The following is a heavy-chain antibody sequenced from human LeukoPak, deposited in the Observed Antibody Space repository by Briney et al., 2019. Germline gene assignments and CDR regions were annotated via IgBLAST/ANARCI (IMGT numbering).Heavy chain of an antibody. CDR2: IGGGGITT. CDR3: AKGSDGYRPYYFDY. CDR1: VFTFNNYA. D-gene: IGHD3-16*02. Sequence: GGSLRLSCAASVFTFNNYAMSWVRQAPGKGLDWFSAIGGGGITTYYADSLKGRFTISRDNSKGTLYLQMNSLRVEDTAVYYCAKGSDGYRPYYFDYWGQGTLVAVSS. V-gene: IGHV3-23*01. J-gene: IGHJ4*02.